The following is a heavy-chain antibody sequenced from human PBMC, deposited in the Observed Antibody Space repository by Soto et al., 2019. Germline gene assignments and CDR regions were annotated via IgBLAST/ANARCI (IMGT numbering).Heavy chain of an antibody. CDR1: GGSISSGDYY. Sequence: PSETLSLTCTVSGGSISSGDYYWSWIRQPPGKGLEWIGYIYYSGSTYYNPSLKSRVTISVDTSKNQFSLKLSSVTAADTAVYYCARDRLVRGVINHPYNWFDPWGQGTLVTVSS. D-gene: IGHD3-10*01. J-gene: IGHJ5*02. CDR2: IYYSGST. CDR3: ARDRLVRGVINHPYNWFDP. V-gene: IGHV4-30-4*01.